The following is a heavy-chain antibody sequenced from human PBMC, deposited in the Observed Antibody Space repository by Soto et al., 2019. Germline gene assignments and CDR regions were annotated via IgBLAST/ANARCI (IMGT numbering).Heavy chain of an antibody. J-gene: IGHJ6*02. V-gene: IGHV4-59*01. CDR1: GGSISSYY. D-gene: IGHD1-1*01. CDR3: ARMRALGTYYYYGMDV. CDR2: IYYSGST. Sequence: SETLSLTCTVSGGSISSYYWSWIRQPPGKGLEWIGYIYYSGSTNYNPSLKSRVTISVDTSKNQFSLKLSSVTAADTAVYYCARMRALGTYYYYGMDVWGQGTTVTVSS.